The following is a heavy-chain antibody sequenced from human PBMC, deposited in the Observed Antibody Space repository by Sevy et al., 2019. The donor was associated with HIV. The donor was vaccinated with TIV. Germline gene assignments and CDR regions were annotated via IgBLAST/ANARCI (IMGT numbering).Heavy chain of an antibody. D-gene: IGHD3-3*01. J-gene: IGHJ6*02. CDR3: ARARLDYEFWSGSYFSRAPWGYKYYAMDV. V-gene: IGHV1-8*01. CDR2: MNPNNGNT. CDR1: GYSITNFD. Sequence: ASVKVSCKAAGYSITNFDINWVRQATGQGLEWMGWMNPNNGNTHYAQKFQGRVTMTRSSSANTAYMELSSLTSEETAIYYCARARLDYEFWSGSYFSRAPWGYKYYAMDVWGQGTTVTVSS.